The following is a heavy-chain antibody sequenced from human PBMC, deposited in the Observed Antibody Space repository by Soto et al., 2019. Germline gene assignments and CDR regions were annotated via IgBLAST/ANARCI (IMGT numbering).Heavy chain of an antibody. D-gene: IGHD2-2*01. V-gene: IGHV3-48*03. CDR3: ARAECSTPNCLTAYYSYGLDV. CDR2: INTAGSTK. CDR1: GFTFSTFE. Sequence: GGSLRLSCAASGFTFSTFEMHWVRQAPGKGLEWGSYINTAGSTKYYAESVKGRFTISRDNARNSLFLQMNSLRAEDTAVYYCARAECSTPNCLTAYYSYGLDVWGQGTTVTVSS. J-gene: IGHJ6*02.